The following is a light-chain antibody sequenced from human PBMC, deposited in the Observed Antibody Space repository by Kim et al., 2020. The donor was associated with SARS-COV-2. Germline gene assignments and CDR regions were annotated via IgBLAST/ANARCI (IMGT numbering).Light chain of an antibody. J-gene: IGLJ3*02. V-gene: IGLV4-69*01. CDR2: LNSDGSH. Sequence: VKLTCTLSSGNSSYAIAWHQQQPEKGPRYLMKLNSDGSHSKGDGIPDRFSGSSSGAERYLTISSLQSEDEADYYCQTWGTGIGVFGGGTQLTVL. CDR1: SGNSSYA. CDR3: QTWGTGIGV.